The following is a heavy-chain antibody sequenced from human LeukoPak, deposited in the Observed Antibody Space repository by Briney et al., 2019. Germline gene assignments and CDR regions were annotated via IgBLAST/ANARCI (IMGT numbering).Heavy chain of an antibody. J-gene: IGHJ4*02. D-gene: IGHD3-22*01. CDR2: MNANSGNT. CDR1: GYTFTSYD. Sequence: ASVKVSCKASGYTFTSYDINWVRQASGQGLEWMAWMNANSGNTGYAQKFQGRVTMTRNTSISTAYMELSSLRSEDTAVYYCARGHYDSSGYYNYWGQGTLVTVSS. V-gene: IGHV1-8*02. CDR3: ARGHYDSSGYYNY.